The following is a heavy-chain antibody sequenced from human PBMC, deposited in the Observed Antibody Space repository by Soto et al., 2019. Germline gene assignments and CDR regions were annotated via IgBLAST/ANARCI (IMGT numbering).Heavy chain of an antibody. CDR2: IIPIFGTA. V-gene: IGHV1-69*13. D-gene: IGHD2-15*01. CDR3: ARDLVVAARYGMDV. Sequence: SVKVSCKASGGTFSSYAISWVRQAPGQGLEWMGGIIPIFGTANYAQKFQGRVTITADESTSTAYMELSSLRSDDTAVYYCARDLVVAARYGMDVWGQGTTVTVSS. CDR1: GGTFSSYA. J-gene: IGHJ6*02.